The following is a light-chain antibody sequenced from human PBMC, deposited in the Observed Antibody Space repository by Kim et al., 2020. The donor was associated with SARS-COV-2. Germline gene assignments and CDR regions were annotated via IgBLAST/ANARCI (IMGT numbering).Light chain of an antibody. V-gene: IGLV2-14*04. CDR3: SSHTTSSTYV. CDR1: SSDVGYYDS. J-gene: IGLJ1*01. Sequence: GQSIPISCTGTSSDVGYYDSVSWDQQHPGKAPKLIMYDVRERASGVSNRFSGSQSGNTASLTISGLRTDDEADYYCSSHTTSSTYVFGSGTKVTVL. CDR2: DVR.